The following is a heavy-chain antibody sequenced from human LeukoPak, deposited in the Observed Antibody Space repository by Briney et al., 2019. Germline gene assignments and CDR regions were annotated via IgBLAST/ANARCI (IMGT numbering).Heavy chain of an antibody. CDR3: ARGRSGSPDYFDY. Sequence: GGSLRLSCAASGFTFSNFAMHWVRQAPGKGLEWVANIKQDGSEKYYVDSVKGRFTISRDNAKNSLYLQMNSLRAEDTAVYYCARGRSGSPDYFDYWGQGTLVTVSS. CDR1: GFTFSNFA. J-gene: IGHJ4*02. V-gene: IGHV3-7*01. CDR2: IKQDGSEK. D-gene: IGHD1-26*01.